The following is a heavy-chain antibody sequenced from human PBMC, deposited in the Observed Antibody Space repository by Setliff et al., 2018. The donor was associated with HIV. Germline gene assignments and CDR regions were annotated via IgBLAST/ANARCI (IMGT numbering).Heavy chain of an antibody. Sequence: AGGSLRLSCAASGFTFDDYGMSWVRQAPGKGLEWVSGVNWNGGTTGYADSVKGRFTISRDNAKNSLYLQMNSLRAEDTAVYYCARQDDYFDYWGQGTLVTVSS. V-gene: IGHV3-20*04. D-gene: IGHD2-15*01. CDR2: VNWNGGTT. CDR1: GFTFDDYG. J-gene: IGHJ4*02. CDR3: ARQDDYFDY.